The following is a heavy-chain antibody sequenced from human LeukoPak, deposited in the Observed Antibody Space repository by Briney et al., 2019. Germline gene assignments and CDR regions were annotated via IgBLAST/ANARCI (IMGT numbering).Heavy chain of an antibody. CDR2: IIPILGIA. J-gene: IGHJ4*02. Sequence: ASVKVSCKASGYTFTSYGISWVRQAPGQGLEWMGRIIPILGIANYAQKFQGRVTITADKSTSTAYMELSSLRSEDTAVYYCARGVSSGYSIDYWGQGTLVTVSS. CDR1: GYTFTSYG. CDR3: ARGVSSGYSIDY. V-gene: IGHV1-69*04. D-gene: IGHD3-22*01.